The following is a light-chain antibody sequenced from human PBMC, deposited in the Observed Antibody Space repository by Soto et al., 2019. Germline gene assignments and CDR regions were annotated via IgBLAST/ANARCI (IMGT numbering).Light chain of an antibody. CDR3: QQRSSWPST. J-gene: IGKJ4*01. CDR2: DAS. CDR1: QSISSY. V-gene: IGKV3-11*01. Sequence: EIVLTQSPATLSLSPGERATLSCRSSQSISSYLAWYQQKPCQAPRLLIYDASISAPGIPARFSGSGSGAAFTLTISSLEPEDFAVYDCQQRSSWPSTFGGGTKVESK.